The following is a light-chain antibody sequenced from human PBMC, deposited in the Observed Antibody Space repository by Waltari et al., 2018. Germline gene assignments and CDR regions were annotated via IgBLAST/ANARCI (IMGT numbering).Light chain of an antibody. V-gene: IGLV2-23*01. J-gene: IGLJ3*02. Sequence: QSALTQPASVSDSPGQSITISCTGSSSDVGNYKLLSWYQQHPGKPPKLIIYEGFKRPSGVSDRFSGSQSANTASLTISGLQAEDEADYYCSLYSTTTDMFGGGTKVSVL. CDR3: SLYSTTTDM. CDR2: EGF. CDR1: SSDVGNYKL.